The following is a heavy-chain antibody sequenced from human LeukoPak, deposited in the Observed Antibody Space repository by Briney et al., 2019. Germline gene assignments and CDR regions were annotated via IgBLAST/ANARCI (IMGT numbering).Heavy chain of an antibody. CDR3: ARVHTMVREVMPNWFDP. CDR2: IYYSGST. D-gene: IGHD3-10*01. Sequence: SETLSLTCTVSGGSISSYYWSWIRQPPGKGLEWIGYIYYSGSTNYNPSLKSRVTISVDTSKNQFSLKLSSVTAADTAVYYCARVHTMVREVMPNWFDPWGQGTLVTVSS. J-gene: IGHJ5*02. CDR1: GGSISSYY. V-gene: IGHV4-59*08.